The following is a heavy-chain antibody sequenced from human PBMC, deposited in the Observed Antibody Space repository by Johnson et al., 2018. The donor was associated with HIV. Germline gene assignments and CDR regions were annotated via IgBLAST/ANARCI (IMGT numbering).Heavy chain of an antibody. D-gene: IGHD7-27*01. CDR1: GFTFSSYG. V-gene: IGHV3-30*02. J-gene: IGHJ3*02. CDR3: ARDFGLFLGKDDAFDI. CDR2: IRYDGSNK. Sequence: QVQLVESGGGVVQPGGSLRLSCAASGFTFSSYGMHWVRQAPGKGLEWVAFIRYDGSNKYYADSVKCRFTISRDNSKNTLYLQMNSPRAEDTAVYYCARDFGLFLGKDDAFDIWGQGTMVT.